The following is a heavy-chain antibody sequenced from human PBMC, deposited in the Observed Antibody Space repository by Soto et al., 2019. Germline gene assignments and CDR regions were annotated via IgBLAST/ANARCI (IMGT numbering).Heavy chain of an antibody. CDR3: ARQSEYYYASGRAAPLYGMDV. Sequence: PSVTGAVSGCSPIRGGYPWSWMRQRTRQGLEWIGNVYYSGSTYSNPSLKSRLTISADTSKNQFSLKLSSVTAADTAVYFCARQSEYYYASGRAAPLYGMDVWGQGTTVT. CDR2: VYYSGST. D-gene: IGHD3-10*01. J-gene: IGHJ6*02. V-gene: IGHV4-30-2*03. CDR1: GCSPIRGGYP.